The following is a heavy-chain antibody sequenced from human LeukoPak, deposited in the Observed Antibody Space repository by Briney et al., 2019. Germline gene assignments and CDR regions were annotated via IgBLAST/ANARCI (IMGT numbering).Heavy chain of an antibody. CDR2: INPNSGGT. V-gene: IGHV1-2*02. J-gene: IGHJ4*02. CDR1: GYTFTGYY. Sequence: ASVKVSCKASGYTFTGYYMHWVRQAPGQGLEWMGWINPNSGGTNYAQKFQGRVTMTRDTSISTAYMELSRLRSDDTAVYYCARGIMTTVTTYDFDCWGQGTLITVSS. CDR3: ARGIMTTVTTYDFDC. D-gene: IGHD4-17*01.